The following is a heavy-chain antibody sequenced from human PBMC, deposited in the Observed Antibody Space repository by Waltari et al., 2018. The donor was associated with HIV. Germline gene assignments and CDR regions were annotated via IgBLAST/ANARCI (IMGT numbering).Heavy chain of an antibody. J-gene: IGHJ4*02. Sequence: QVQLVESGGGVVQPGRSLKISCAASGFSFSEYGMHWVRQAPGKGLEWVAGIWRSGSHKYYADSVKGRFTISRDNSKNTVLLEMNSLRADDTALYYCARPWTQHYDILTAFDHWGQGTLVTVSS. D-gene: IGHD3-9*01. CDR2: IWRSGSHK. CDR1: GFSFSEYG. V-gene: IGHV3-33*01. CDR3: ARPWTQHYDILTAFDH.